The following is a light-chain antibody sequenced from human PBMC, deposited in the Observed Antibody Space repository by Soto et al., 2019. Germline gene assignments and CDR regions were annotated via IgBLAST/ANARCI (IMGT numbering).Light chain of an antibody. J-gene: IGLJ3*02. Sequence: QSVLTQPPSASGTPGQRVTISCSGSSSNIGSNYVYWYQQLPATAPKLLIYRNNQRPSGVPDRFSGSKSGTSASLAISGLRSEDEADYYCAAWDDSRSGGVFGGGTKLTVL. CDR3: AAWDDSRSGGV. CDR2: RNN. V-gene: IGLV1-47*01. CDR1: SSNIGSNY.